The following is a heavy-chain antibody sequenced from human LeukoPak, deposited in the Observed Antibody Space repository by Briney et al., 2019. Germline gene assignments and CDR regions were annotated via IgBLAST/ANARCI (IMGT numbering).Heavy chain of an antibody. J-gene: IGHJ3*02. Sequence: ASVKVSCKASGYTFTSYGISWVRQAPGQGLEWMGWISAYNGNTNYAQKLQGRVTMTTDTSTSTAYMELRSLRSDDTAVYYCARVQVGWDIVVVPAAIPRAFDIWGQGTMVTVSS. CDR3: ARVQVGWDIVVVPAAIPRAFDI. CDR2: ISAYNGNT. D-gene: IGHD2-2*02. CDR1: GYTFTSYG. V-gene: IGHV1-18*01.